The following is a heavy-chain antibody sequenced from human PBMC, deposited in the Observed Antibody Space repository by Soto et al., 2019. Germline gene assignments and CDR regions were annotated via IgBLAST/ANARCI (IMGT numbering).Heavy chain of an antibody. J-gene: IGHJ4*02. V-gene: IGHV3-23*01. CDR2: ISGSGGDK. D-gene: IGHD3-3*01. CDR3: AKYVITIFGVVIANYFDF. Sequence: EVQLLESGGGLVQPGGSLRLSCAASGFTFSSYAMSWVRQAPGKGLEWVSSISGSGGDKYHADSVKGRFTISRDNSKNTLYLQMSSLRAEDTAIYYCAKYVITIFGVVIANYFDFWGQGTLLTVSS. CDR1: GFTFSSYA.